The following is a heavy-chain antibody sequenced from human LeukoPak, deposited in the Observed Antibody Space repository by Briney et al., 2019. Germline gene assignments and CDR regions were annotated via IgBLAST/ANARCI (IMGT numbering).Heavy chain of an antibody. CDR2: TNWNGGRT. D-gene: IGHD6-19*01. V-gene: IGHV3-20*04. Sequence: GGSLRLSCAASGFTFDDYGMSWVRQAPGKGLEWVSGTNWNGGRTGYADSVKGRLTISRDNAKNSLYLQMNSLRAEDTALYYCAELAGTGGFDYWGQGTLVTVSS. CDR3: AELAGTGGFDY. J-gene: IGHJ4*02. CDR1: GFTFDDYG.